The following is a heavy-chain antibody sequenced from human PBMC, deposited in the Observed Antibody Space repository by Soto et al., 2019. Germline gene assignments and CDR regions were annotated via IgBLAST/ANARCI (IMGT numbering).Heavy chain of an antibody. V-gene: IGHV3-30*18. J-gene: IGHJ4*02. CDR1: GFTFNSYG. CDR2: ILYDGTNR. D-gene: IGHD3-3*01. Sequence: GSLRLSCEASGFTFNSYGMHWVRQSPGKGLEWVAGILYDGTNRYYADSVKGRFTISRDNSKNTLYLQMNSLRVEDTAVYYCAKRSGQNYDFWSGYYFDHWGQGTLVTVSS. CDR3: AKRSGQNYDFWSGYYFDH.